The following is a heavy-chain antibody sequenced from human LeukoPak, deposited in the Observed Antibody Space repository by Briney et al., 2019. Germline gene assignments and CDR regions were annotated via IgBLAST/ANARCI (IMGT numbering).Heavy chain of an antibody. CDR3: ARESGWYSFDY. CDR2: IGGSGTST. CDR1: GFIFSSYA. V-gene: IGHV3-23*01. J-gene: IGHJ4*02. D-gene: IGHD6-19*01. Sequence: PGGSLRLSCAASGFIFSSYATSWVRQAPGKGLEWVSVIGGSGTSTYYADSVKGRFTISRDNAKNSLYLQMNSLRAEDTAVYYCARESGWYSFDYWGQGTLVTVSS.